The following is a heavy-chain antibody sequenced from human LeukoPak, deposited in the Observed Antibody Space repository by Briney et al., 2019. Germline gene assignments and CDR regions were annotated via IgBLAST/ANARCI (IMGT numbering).Heavy chain of an antibody. J-gene: IGHJ4*02. CDR2: IYYSGST. V-gene: IGHV4-59*01. Sequence: SETLSLTCTVSGASISNYDWSWVRQPPGKGLEWIGYIYYSGSTNFNPSLKSRVTISVDTSKNQFSLSLSSVTAADTAVYYCARDRGPDCSGGSCWDYWGQGTLVTVSS. CDR3: ARDRGPDCSGGSCWDY. D-gene: IGHD2-15*01. CDR1: GASISNYD.